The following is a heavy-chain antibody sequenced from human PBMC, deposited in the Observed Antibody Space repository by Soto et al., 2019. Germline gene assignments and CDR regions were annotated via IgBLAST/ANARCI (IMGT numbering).Heavy chain of an antibody. CDR1: GGSISSYY. CDR3: ARPAKDYGDSYYFPYAFDI. J-gene: IGHJ3*02. Sequence: SETLSLTCTVSGGSISSYYWSWIRQPPGKGLEWIGYIYYSGSTNYNPSLKSRVTISVDTSKNQFSLKLSSVTAADTAVYYCARPAKDYGDSYYFPYAFDIWGQGTMVTVS. CDR2: IYYSGST. V-gene: IGHV4-59*08. D-gene: IGHD4-17*01.